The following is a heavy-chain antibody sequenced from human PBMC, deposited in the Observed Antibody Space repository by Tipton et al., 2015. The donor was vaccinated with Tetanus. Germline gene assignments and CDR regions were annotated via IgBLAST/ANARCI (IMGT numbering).Heavy chain of an antibody. CDR1: GFTFNGYG. D-gene: IGHD2-15*01. CDR2: SWYDGTDK. CDR3: AREADCSGGSCFSGDFDN. J-gene: IGHJ4*02. V-gene: IGHV3-33*01. Sequence: SGFTFNGYGMHWVRQAPGKGLEWVAVSWYDGTDKYYADSVKGRFTISRDNSKNTLYLQMNSLRAEDTAVYYCAREADCSGGSCFSGDFDNWGQGTQVTVSS.